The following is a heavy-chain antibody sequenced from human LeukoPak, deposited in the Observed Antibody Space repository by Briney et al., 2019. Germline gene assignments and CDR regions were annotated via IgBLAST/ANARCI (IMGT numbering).Heavy chain of an antibody. J-gene: IGHJ5*02. CDR1: GASIRSYF. Sequence: SETLSLTCSVSGASIRSYFWSWNRQSPGKGLEWIGYISYNGDSDRNPSLKSRVTISLDMSKSQFSLKVRSVTAADSAVYYCARQRASGTWWFDPWGQGTLVTVSS. D-gene: IGHD1/OR15-1a*01. CDR3: ARQRASGTWWFDP. CDR2: ISYNGDS. V-gene: IGHV4-59*08.